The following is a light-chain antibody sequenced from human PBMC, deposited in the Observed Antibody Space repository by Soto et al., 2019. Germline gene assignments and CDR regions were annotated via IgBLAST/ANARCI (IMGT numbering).Light chain of an antibody. Sequence: SYELTQPPSVSVSPGQTARITCSGAALPKKYAYWYQQKSGQAPVLVIYEDSKRPSGIPERFSASSSGTMATLTISGAQVEDEADYYCYSTDSSGNHSWVFGGGTKLTVL. V-gene: IGLV3-10*01. CDR2: EDS. CDR3: YSTDSSGNHSWV. J-gene: IGLJ2*01. CDR1: ALPKKY.